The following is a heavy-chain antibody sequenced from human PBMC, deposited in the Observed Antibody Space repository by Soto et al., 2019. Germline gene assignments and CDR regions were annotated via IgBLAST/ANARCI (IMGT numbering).Heavy chain of an antibody. CDR2: MNPNSGNT. Sequence: ASVKVSCKASGYTFTSYYINWVRQATGKGLEWMGWMNPNSGNTGYAQKFQGRVTMTRNTSISTAYMELSSLRSEDTAVYYCARGEGYYYDSSGYLFDYWGQGTLVTVSS. CDR1: GYTFTSYY. D-gene: IGHD3-22*01. CDR3: ARGEGYYYDSSGYLFDY. J-gene: IGHJ4*02. V-gene: IGHV1-8*01.